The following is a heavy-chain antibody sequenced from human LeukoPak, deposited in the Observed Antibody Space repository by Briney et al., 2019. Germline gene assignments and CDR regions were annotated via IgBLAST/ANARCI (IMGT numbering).Heavy chain of an antibody. V-gene: IGHV1-69*15. D-gene: IGHD6-19*01. J-gene: IGHJ5*02. CDR2: IIPIFGTA. CDR1: GGTFSSYA. CDR3: ARGIAVAGPTGANWFDP. Sequence: SVKVSCKASGGTFSSYAISWVRQAPGQGLERMGRIIPIFGTANYAQKFQGRVTITADESTSTAYMELSSLRSEDTAVYYCARGIAVAGPTGANWFDPWGQGTLVTVSS.